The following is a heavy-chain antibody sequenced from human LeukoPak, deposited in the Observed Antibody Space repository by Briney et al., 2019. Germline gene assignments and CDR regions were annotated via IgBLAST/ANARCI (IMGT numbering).Heavy chain of an antibody. J-gene: IGHJ4*02. CDR2: IIPIFGTA. Sequence: GASVKVSCKASGGTFSSYAISWVRQAPGQGLEWMGGIIPIFGTANYAQKFQGRVTITTDESTSTAYMELSSLRSEDTAVYYCAREFAQHSGSYEYWGQGTLVTVSS. D-gene: IGHD3-10*01. CDR1: GGTFSSYA. V-gene: IGHV1-69*05. CDR3: AREFAQHSGSYEY.